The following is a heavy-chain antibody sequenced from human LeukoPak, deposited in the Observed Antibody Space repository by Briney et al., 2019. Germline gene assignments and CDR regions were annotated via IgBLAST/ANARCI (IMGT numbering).Heavy chain of an antibody. Sequence: GASVKVSCKASGYTFTSYGISWVRQAPGQGLEWMGWISAYNGNTKYSQKFQGRVTITRDTSASTAYMELSSLRSEDTAVYYCAGNLGYSSGYYYVFDYWGQGTLVTVSS. CDR2: ISAYNGNT. CDR1: GYTFTSYG. D-gene: IGHD3-22*01. CDR3: AGNLGYSSGYYYVFDY. V-gene: IGHV1-18*01. J-gene: IGHJ4*02.